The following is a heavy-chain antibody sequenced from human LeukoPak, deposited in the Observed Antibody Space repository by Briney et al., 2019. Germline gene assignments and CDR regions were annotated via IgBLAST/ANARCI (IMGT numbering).Heavy chain of an antibody. J-gene: IGHJ4*02. CDR2: ISGSGGTT. V-gene: IGHV3-23*01. D-gene: IGHD4/OR15-4a*01. Sequence: GGSLRLSCAASGFTFGNYAMTWVRQAPGKGLEWVSVISGSGGTTHYADSVKGRFTISRDNSKNTLYLQMNSLRAEDTAVYYCAKDKRVGMVVTREVDNWGQGTLVTVSS. CDR3: AKDKRVGMVVTREVDN. CDR1: GFTFGNYA.